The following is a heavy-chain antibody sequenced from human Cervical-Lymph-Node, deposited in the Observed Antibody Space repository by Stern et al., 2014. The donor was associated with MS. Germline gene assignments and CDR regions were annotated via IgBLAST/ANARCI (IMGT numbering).Heavy chain of an antibody. CDR3: MGVGDAMHV. J-gene: IGHJ6*02. CDR1: GFSLSNSA. Sequence: QLQLQESGGGVVQPGRSLTLSCAASGFSLSNSAMHWVRQAPGKGLEWVAVMSFVGGNKKYGDSVKGRFSISRDMANNTLFLQMNSLRLEDTAVYYCMGVGDAMHVWGQGTTVIVSS. V-gene: IGHV3-30*03. CDR2: MSFVGGNK.